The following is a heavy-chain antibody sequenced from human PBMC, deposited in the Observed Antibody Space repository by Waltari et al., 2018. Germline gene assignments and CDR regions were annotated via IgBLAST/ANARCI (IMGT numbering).Heavy chain of an antibody. CDR2: IRYDGSVT. Sequence: EVHLVESGGGLVQPGGSLAPSGPASGCMSSSYGMTWVRQAPGKGLEWLGNIRYDGSVTYIADSVNGRFAISRDNAKNLLYLQMNSLRADDSAVYYCARGSPGYVRVWEFWGQGTLVTVSS. CDR1: GCMSSSYG. J-gene: IGHJ4*02. V-gene: IGHV3-7*03. CDR3: ARGSPGYVRVWEF. D-gene: IGHD2-2*01.